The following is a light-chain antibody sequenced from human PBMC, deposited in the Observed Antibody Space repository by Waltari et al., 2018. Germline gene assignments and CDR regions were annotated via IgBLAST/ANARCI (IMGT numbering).Light chain of an antibody. CDR2: AAS. J-gene: IGKJ3*01. Sequence: IQLPKSPSSLSASVGDGVTRTCRASQGISSYLAWYQQNPGKPPKLLIYAASTLQSGVPSRFSGSGSGTDFTLTISSLQPEDFATYYCQQLNSYPVTFGPGTKVDIK. CDR1: QGISSY. V-gene: IGKV1-9*01. CDR3: QQLNSYPVT.